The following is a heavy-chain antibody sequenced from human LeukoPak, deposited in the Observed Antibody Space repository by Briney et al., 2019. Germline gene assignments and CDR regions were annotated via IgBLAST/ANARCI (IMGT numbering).Heavy chain of an antibody. CDR1: GYTFTSYY. V-gene: IGHV1-46*01. CDR3: ARVGTQGTGGWPDFRY. CDR2: INPSGGST. J-gene: IGHJ4*02. D-gene: IGHD1-14*01. Sequence: ASVKVSCKASGYTFTSYYMHWVRQAPGQGLEWMGIINPSGGSTSYAQKFQGRVTMTRDTSISTAYMELSSLRSDDTAVYYCARVGTQGTGGWPDFRYWGQGTLVSVSS.